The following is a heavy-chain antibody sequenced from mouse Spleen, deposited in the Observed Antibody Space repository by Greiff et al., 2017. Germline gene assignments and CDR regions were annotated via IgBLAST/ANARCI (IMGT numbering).Heavy chain of an antibody. J-gene: IGHJ2*01. V-gene: IGHV1-81*01. Sequence: VHLVESGAELARPGASVKLSCKASGYTFTSYGISWVKQRTGQGLEWIGEIYPRSGNTYYNEKFKGKATLTADKSSSTAYMELRSLTSEDSAVYFCARDSSDAWFAYWGQGTTLTVSS. CDR3: ARDSSDAWFAY. CDR1: GYTFTSYG. D-gene: IGHD3-2*01. CDR2: IYPRSGNT.